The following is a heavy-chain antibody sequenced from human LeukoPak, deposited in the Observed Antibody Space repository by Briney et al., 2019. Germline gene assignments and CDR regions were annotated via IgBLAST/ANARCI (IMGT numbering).Heavy chain of an antibody. D-gene: IGHD2-2*01. Sequence: SETLSLTCTVSGYSISSGYYWGWIRQPPGKGLEWIGSIYHSGRTFYNPSLKSRVTISVDTSKNQFSLKLTSVTAADTAVYYCARGPTYQPIDYWGQGTLVTVSS. CDR3: ARGPTYQPIDY. V-gene: IGHV4-38-2*02. CDR1: GYSISSGYY. J-gene: IGHJ4*02. CDR2: IYHSGRT.